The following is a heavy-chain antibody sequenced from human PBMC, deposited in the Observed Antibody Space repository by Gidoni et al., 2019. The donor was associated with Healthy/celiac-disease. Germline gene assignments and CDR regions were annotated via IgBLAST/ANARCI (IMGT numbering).Heavy chain of an antibody. CDR3: ARGEVGVGAYYWYFDL. D-gene: IGHD1-26*01. Sequence: QVQLQESGPGLVKPSETLSLTCTVSGGSVSSGRYYWSWIRQPPGKGLEWIGYIYYSGSTNYNPSLKSRVTISVDTSKNQFSLKLSSVTAADTAVYYCARGEVGVGAYYWYFDLWGRGTLVTVSS. V-gene: IGHV4-61*01. CDR1: GGSVSSGRYY. J-gene: IGHJ2*01. CDR2: IYYSGST.